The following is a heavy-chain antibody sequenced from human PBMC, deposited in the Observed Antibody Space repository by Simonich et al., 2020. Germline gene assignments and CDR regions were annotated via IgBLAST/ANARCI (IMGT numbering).Heavy chain of an antibody. J-gene: IGHJ4*02. CDR3: ARTNTMRELDTMVRGVDYFDY. CDR2: IIPNLGIE. D-gene: IGHD3-10*01. CDR1: GGTFSSSA. V-gene: IGHV1-69*09. Sequence: QVQLVQSGAEVKKPGSSVKVSCKASGGTFSSSAISWVRQAPGQGLEWMGVIIPNLGIENCAQKYQGRVTITADKSTSTADMELSSLRSEDTAVYYCARTNTMRELDTMVRGVDYFDYWGQGTLVTVSS.